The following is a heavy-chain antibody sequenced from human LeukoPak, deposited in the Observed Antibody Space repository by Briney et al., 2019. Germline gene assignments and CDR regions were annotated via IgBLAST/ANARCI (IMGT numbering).Heavy chain of an antibody. CDR2: LWYDGSNK. J-gene: IGHJ4*02. D-gene: IGHD2-2*01. CDR3: ATVRAAGRSSWYLDY. CDR1: GFTFSNYG. V-gene: IGHV3-33*01. Sequence: PGRSLRLSCTASGFTFSNYGMYWVRQAPGKGLGGLAVLWYDGSNKYYADSVKGRFTISRDNSKNTLYLQMNSLRAEDTAVYYCATVRAAGRSSWYLDYWGQGTLVTVSS.